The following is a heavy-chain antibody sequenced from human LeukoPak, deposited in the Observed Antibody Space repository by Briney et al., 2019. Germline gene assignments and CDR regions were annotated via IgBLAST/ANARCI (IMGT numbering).Heavy chain of an antibody. D-gene: IGHD2-15*01. V-gene: IGHV1-69*01. CDR2: IIPIFGTA. J-gene: IGHJ4*02. Sequence: EASVKVSCKASGGTFSSYAISWVRQAPGQGLEWMGGIIPIFGTANYAQKFQGRVTIAADESTSTAYIELSSLRSDDTAVYYCVRSWSEGNYWGQGTLVTVSS. CDR3: VRSWSEGNY. CDR1: GGTFSSYA.